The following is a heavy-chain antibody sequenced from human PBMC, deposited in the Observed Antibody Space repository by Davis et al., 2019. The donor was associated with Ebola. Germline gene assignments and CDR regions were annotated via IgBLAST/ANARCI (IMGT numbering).Heavy chain of an antibody. J-gene: IGHJ6*02. CDR2: IYSGGST. Sequence: GGSLRLSCAASGFTVSSNYMSWVRQAPGKGLAWVSVIYSGGSTYYADSVKGRFTISRDNSKNTLYLQMNSLRAEDTAVYYCARDTPFTDTYGMDVWGQGTTVTVSS. D-gene: IGHD2-15*01. CDR3: ARDTPFTDTYGMDV. CDR1: GFTVSSNY. V-gene: IGHV3-53*01.